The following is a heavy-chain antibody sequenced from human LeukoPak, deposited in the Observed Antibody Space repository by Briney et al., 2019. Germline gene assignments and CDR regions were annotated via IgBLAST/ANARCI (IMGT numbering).Heavy chain of an antibody. Sequence: GGSLRLSCAASGFTSSNYWMHWVRQAPGKGLVWVSRINTDGSSTNYADSVKGRFTISRDNARNTVYLQMNSLRAEDTAVYYCVRLLDRDYWGQGTLVTVSS. CDR3: VRLLDRDY. CDR2: INTDGSST. V-gene: IGHV3-74*01. J-gene: IGHJ4*02. CDR1: GFTSSNYW. D-gene: IGHD3-3*01.